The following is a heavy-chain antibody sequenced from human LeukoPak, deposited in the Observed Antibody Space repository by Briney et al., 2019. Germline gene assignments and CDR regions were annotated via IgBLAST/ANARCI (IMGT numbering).Heavy chain of an antibody. J-gene: IGHJ6*03. CDR2: IYTSGSN. D-gene: IGHD3-22*01. V-gene: IGHV4-4*07. Sequence: PSETLSLTCTVSGGSISSYYWSWIRQPAGKGLEWIGRIYTSGSNNYNPSLKSRVTMSVDTSKNQFSLNLSSVTASDTSVYYCPTSNYYGTGWDYYYMDVWGKGTTVTVSS. CDR1: GGSISSYY. CDR3: PTSNYYGTGWDYYYMDV.